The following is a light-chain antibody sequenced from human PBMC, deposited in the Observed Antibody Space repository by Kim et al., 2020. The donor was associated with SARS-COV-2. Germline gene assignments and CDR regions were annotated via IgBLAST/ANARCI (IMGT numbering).Light chain of an antibody. V-gene: IGKV3-20*01. CDR3: QQYDSSPRT. CDR1: QSVSRGY. CDR2: DAA. Sequence: SPGERPTLSSRASQSVSRGYLAWYQQKPGQSPRLLIYDAASRATGIPDRFSGSGSGTDFTLTISRLEPEDFAVYYCQQYDSSPRTFGQGTKVDIK. J-gene: IGKJ1*01.